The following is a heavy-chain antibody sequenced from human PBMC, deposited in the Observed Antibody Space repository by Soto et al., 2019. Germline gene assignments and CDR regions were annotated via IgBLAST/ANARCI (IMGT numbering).Heavy chain of an antibody. Sequence: QVQLQESGPGLVKPSGTLSLTCAVSGVPISSSSWWSWARQPPGKGLEWIGEIYHSGSTNYNPSLKSRVTISVDKSNNHFSLKLTSVTAADTAVYYCAGGFGSGHYDYWGQGTLLTVSS. CDR2: IYHSGST. D-gene: IGHD3-10*01. V-gene: IGHV4-4*02. CDR1: GVPISSSSW. J-gene: IGHJ4*02. CDR3: AGGFGSGHYDY.